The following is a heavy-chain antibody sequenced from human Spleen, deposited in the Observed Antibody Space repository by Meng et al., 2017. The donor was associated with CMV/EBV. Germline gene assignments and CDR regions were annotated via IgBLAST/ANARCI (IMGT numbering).Heavy chain of an antibody. CDR1: GFTIGNYW. Sequence: GESLKISCAASGFTIGNYWMTWVRQAPGKGLEWLANINEDGTEKNYVDSVKGRFTISRDNAKNSLYLQMNSLRAEDTALYYCAKGKWLLYYFDYWGQGTLVTVSS. CDR3: AKGKWLLYYFDY. D-gene: IGHD6-19*01. V-gene: IGHV3-7*03. J-gene: IGHJ4*02. CDR2: INEDGTEK.